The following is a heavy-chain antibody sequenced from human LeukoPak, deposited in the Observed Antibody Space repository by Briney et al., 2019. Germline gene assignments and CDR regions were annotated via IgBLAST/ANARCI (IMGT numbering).Heavy chain of an antibody. D-gene: IGHD2-15*01. CDR3: AKGVVH. CDR1: GFTFDDYA. Sequence: GGSLRLSCAASGFTFDDYAMHWVRQAPGKGLEWVSGISWNSGSIGYADSVKGRFTISRDNAKNSLYLQMNSLRAEDTALYYCAKGVVHWGQGTLVPVSS. J-gene: IGHJ4*02. V-gene: IGHV3-9*01. CDR2: ISWNSGSI.